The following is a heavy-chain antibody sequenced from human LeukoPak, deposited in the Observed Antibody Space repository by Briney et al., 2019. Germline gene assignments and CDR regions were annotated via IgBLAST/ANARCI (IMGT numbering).Heavy chain of an antibody. D-gene: IGHD2-2*02. V-gene: IGHV3-23*01. CDR1: GFTFSSYA. Sequence: PGGSLRLSCAASGFTFSSYAMSWVRQAPGKGLEWVSVISDSGGDTYYADSVKGRFTISRDNSKNTLYLQMNSLRAEDTAVYYCAKSYCSSTSCYMSYFDYWGQGTLVTVSS. J-gene: IGHJ4*02. CDR3: AKSYCSSTSCYMSYFDY. CDR2: ISDSGGDT.